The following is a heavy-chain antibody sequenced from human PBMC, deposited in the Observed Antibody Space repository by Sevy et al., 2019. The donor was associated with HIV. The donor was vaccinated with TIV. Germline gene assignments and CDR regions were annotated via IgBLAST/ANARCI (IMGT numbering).Heavy chain of an antibody. CDR3: TRAPTYYDFWSGYYTNPPFGYYYYGMDV. Sequence: GGSLRLSCAASGFTFSGSAMHWVRQASGKGLEWVGRIRSKANSYATAYAASVKGRFTISRDDSKNTAYLQMNSLKTEXTAVYYCTRAPTYYDFWSGYYTNPPFGYYYYGMDVWGQGTTVTVSS. CDR1: GFTFSGSA. V-gene: IGHV3-73*01. D-gene: IGHD3-3*01. J-gene: IGHJ6*02. CDR2: IRSKANSYAT.